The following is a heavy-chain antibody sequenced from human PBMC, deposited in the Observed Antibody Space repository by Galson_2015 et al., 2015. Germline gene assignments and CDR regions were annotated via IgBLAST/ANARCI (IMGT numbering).Heavy chain of an antibody. CDR3: ARSLRQWLAYNWFDP. J-gene: IGHJ5*02. V-gene: IGHV1-18*04. D-gene: IGHD6-19*01. CDR1: GYTFTSYG. Sequence: SVKVSCKASGYTFTSYGISWVRQAPGQGLEWMGWISAYNGNTNYAQKLQGRVTMTTDTSTSTAYMELRSLRSDDTAVYYCARSLRQWLAYNWFDPWGQGTLVTVSS. CDR2: ISAYNGNT.